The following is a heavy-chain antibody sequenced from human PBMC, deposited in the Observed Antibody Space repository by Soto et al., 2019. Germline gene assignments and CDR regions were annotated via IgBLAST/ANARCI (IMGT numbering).Heavy chain of an antibody. CDR2: IGDSEGKTT. V-gene: IGHV3-23*01. CDR3: AKDLLHNTVTTCGS. J-gene: IGHJ5*02. D-gene: IGHD4-17*01. Sequence: EVQLLESGGGLVQPGGSLRLSCAASGFTFSTYAMTWVRQAPGKGPEWVSRIGDSEGKTTHYADSVKGRFTISRDNFKSTLYLQMSSLRAEDPAIYFCAKDLLHNTVTTCGSWGQGTLVTVSS. CDR1: GFTFSTYA.